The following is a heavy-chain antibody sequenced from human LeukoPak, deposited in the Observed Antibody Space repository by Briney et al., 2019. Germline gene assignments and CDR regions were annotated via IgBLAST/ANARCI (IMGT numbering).Heavy chain of an antibody. CDR2: IWYDGSNK. Sequence: GRSLRLSCAASGFTLSSYGMHWVGQAPGKGLEWVAVIWYDGSNKCYADSVKGRFTISRDNSKNTLYLQMNSLRAEDTAVYYCAREGLGDSSGYYLGHWGHGTLVTVSS. D-gene: IGHD3-22*01. CDR3: AREGLGDSSGYYLGH. V-gene: IGHV3-33*01. CDR1: GFTLSSYG. J-gene: IGHJ4*01.